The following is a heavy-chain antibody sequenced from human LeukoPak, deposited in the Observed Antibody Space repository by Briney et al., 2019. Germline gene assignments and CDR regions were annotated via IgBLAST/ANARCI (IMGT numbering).Heavy chain of an antibody. Sequence: GASVKVSCKASGYTFTGYYMHWVRQATGQGLEWMGWMNPNSGNTGYAQKFQGRVTITRNTSISTAYMELSSLRSEDTAVYYCARGGGATPSGDYWGQGTLVTVSS. D-gene: IGHD1-26*01. V-gene: IGHV1-8*01. J-gene: IGHJ4*02. CDR2: MNPNSGNT. CDR1: GYTFTGYY. CDR3: ARGGGATPSGDY.